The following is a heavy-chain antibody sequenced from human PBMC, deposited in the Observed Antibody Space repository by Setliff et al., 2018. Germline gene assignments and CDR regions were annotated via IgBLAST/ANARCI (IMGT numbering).Heavy chain of an antibody. J-gene: IGHJ5*02. D-gene: IGHD2-15*01. CDR2: IIPMFGTP. CDR1: GGTFSTYA. CDR3: ARSPAVLGIVYLDP. Sequence: GASVKVSCKASGGTFSTYAISWVRQAPGQGLEWMGGIIPMFGTPAYAQKFQDRVTITTDESTSTAYMELDSLRSEDTAVYYCARSPAVLGIVYLDPWGQGTLVTVSS. V-gene: IGHV1-69*05.